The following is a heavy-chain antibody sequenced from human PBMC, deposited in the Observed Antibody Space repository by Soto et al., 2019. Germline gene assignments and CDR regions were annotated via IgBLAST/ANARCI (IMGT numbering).Heavy chain of an antibody. V-gene: IGHV3-30*18. Sequence: QVQLVESGGGVVQPGRSLRLSCAASGFTFSSYGMHWVRQAPGKGLEWVAVISYDGSNRYYADSVKGRFTISRDNSKNTLYLQMNSLRAEDTAVYYCAKDHLWNYPYYFDYWGQGTLVTVSS. CDR3: AKDHLWNYPYYFDY. D-gene: IGHD1-7*01. J-gene: IGHJ4*02. CDR1: GFTFSSYG. CDR2: ISYDGSNR.